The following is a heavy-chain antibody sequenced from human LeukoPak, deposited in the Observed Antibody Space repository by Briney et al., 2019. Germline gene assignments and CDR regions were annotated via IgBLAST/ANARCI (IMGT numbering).Heavy chain of an antibody. J-gene: IGHJ4*02. D-gene: IGHD1-14*01. Sequence: PSETLSLTCAVYGGSFSGYCWSWIRQPPGKGLEWIGEINHSGSTNYNPSLKSRVTISVDTSKNQFSLKLSSVTAADTAVYYCARQGAITGYYFDYWGQGTLVTVSS. V-gene: IGHV4-34*01. CDR1: GGSFSGYC. CDR2: INHSGST. CDR3: ARQGAITGYYFDY.